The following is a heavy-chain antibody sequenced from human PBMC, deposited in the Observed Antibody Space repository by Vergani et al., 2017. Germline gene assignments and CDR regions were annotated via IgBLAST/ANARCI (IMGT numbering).Heavy chain of an antibody. Sequence: QVQLVESGGGVVQPGRSLRLSCAASGFTFSSYGMHWVRQAPGKGLEWVAVIWYDGSNKYYADSVKGRFTISRDNAKNSLYLQMNSLRAEDTALYYCAREGGIAARSPSYGMDVWGQGTTVTVSS. J-gene: IGHJ6*02. CDR1: GFTFSSYG. D-gene: IGHD6-6*01. CDR2: IWYDGSNK. V-gene: IGHV3-33*01. CDR3: AREGGIAARSPSYGMDV.